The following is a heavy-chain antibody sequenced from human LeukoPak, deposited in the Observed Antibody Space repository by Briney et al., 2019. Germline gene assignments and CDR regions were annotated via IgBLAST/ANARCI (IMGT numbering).Heavy chain of an antibody. CDR1: GGSISSYY. Sequence: SETLSLTCTVSGGSISSYYWSWIRQPPGKGLEWVGYIYYSGSTNYNPSLKSRVTISVDTSKNHFSLKLSSVTAADTAVYYCARGSGSYYKITHFDYWGQGTLVTVSS. D-gene: IGHD1-26*01. CDR2: IYYSGST. V-gene: IGHV4-59*01. J-gene: IGHJ4*02. CDR3: ARGSGSYYKITHFDY.